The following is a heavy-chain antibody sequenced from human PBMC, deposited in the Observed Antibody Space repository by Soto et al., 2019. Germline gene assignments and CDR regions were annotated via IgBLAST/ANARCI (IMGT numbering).Heavy chain of an antibody. CDR1: GGSIISGGYY. CDR2: IYYSGST. Sequence: LSLTCTVSGGSIISGGYYWSWIRQHPGKGLEWIGYIYYSGSTYYNPSLKSRVTISTMSNNKFSLELSSVTAADTAVYYCTRGLFSGSSYSGSWYYFDSWGQGTMVTVSS. J-gene: IGHJ4*02. D-gene: IGHD1-26*01. CDR3: TRGLFSGSSYSGSWYYFDS. V-gene: IGHV4-31*03.